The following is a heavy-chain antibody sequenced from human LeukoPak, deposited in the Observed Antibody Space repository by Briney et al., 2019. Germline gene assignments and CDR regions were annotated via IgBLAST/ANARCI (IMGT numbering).Heavy chain of an antibody. CDR1: GDSISTSTFY. Sequence: SETLSLTCTVSGDSISTSTFYWGWIRQPPGKGLEWIGSIYYSGSTYYNPSLKSRVTMFVDMSKNQFSLKLNSVTAADTAVYFCASRPVQLWSDHWGQGTLVTVSS. CDR3: ASRPVQLWSDH. V-gene: IGHV4-39*01. D-gene: IGHD5-18*01. CDR2: IYYSGST. J-gene: IGHJ4*02.